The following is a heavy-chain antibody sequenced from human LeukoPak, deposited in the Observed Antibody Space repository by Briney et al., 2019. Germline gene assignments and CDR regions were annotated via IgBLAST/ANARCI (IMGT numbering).Heavy chain of an antibody. CDR2: ISYDGSNK. D-gene: IGHD2-15*01. CDR3: ARDGEYCSGGSCPPGGIPYYYYYMDV. J-gene: IGHJ6*03. CDR1: GFTFSSYA. Sequence: PGGSLRLSCAASGFTFSSYAMHWVRQAPGKGLEWVAGISYDGSNKYYEDSVKGPFTISRDNSKNTLDLQMNSLRAEDTAVYYCARDGEYCSGGSCPPGGIPYYYYYMDVWGKGTTVTVSS. V-gene: IGHV3-30*04.